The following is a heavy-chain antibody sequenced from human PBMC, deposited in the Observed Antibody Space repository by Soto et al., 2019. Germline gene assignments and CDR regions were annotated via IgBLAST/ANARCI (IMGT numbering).Heavy chain of an antibody. CDR3: GKGRSYYYYYGVDV. Sequence: TGGSLRLSCAASGFTFSSYAMTWVRQAPGKGLEWVSDIIDSGGSTYYADAVKGRFTISRDNSKSTLYLQMNSLRAEDTAVYYCGKGRSYYYYYGVDVWGQGTTVTVSS. J-gene: IGHJ6*02. D-gene: IGHD1-26*01. V-gene: IGHV3-23*01. CDR2: IIDSGGST. CDR1: GFTFSSYA.